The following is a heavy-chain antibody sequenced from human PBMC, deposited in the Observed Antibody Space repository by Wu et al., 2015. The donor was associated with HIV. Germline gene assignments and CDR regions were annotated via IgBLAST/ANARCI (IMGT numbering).Heavy chain of an antibody. V-gene: IGHV1-69*05. CDR1: GGTFSDYA. CDR2: IIPFFGTP. J-gene: IGHJ5*02. Sequence: QVQLVQSGAEVKKPGSSVKVSCKTSGGTFSDYAINWVRQAPGQGLEWMGGIIPFFGTPNYAQKFQGRVTITTDESMTTAYMELNNLRSEDTAVYYCVTGIAAHGINWFDPWGQGTLVTVSS. CDR3: VTGIAAHGINWFDP. D-gene: IGHD6-13*01.